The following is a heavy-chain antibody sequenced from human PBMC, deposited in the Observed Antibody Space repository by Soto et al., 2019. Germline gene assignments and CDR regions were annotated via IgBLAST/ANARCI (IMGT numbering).Heavy chain of an antibody. CDR1: GYTFTSYG. Sequence: ASVKVSCKASGYTFTSYGISWVRQAPGQGLEWMGWISAYNGNTNYAQKLQGRVTMTTDTSTSTAYMELRSLRSDDTAVYYCAGDRSGAYDFWSCLGDGMDVWGQGTTVTVSS. D-gene: IGHD3-3*01. J-gene: IGHJ6*02. CDR3: AGDRSGAYDFWSCLGDGMDV. V-gene: IGHV1-18*01. CDR2: ISAYNGNT.